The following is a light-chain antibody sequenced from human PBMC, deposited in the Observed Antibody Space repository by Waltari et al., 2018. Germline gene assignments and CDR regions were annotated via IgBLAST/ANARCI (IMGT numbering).Light chain of an antibody. CDR1: QIVTTN. CDR2: GAS. Sequence: EIVMTQSPATLSVSPGERATFSCRASQIVTTNLAWYQQKPGQAPRLLIYGASTRATGIPARFSGSGSGTDFTLTINSLQSEDFAVYFCQQYNDWPPRDTFGQGTKLQIK. V-gene: IGKV3-15*01. CDR3: QQYNDWPPRDT. J-gene: IGKJ2*01.